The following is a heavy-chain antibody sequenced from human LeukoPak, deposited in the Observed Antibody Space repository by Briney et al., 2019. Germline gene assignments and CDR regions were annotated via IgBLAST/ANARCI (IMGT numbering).Heavy chain of an antibody. Sequence: GGSLRLSCAASGFTFSDYYMSWIRQAPGKGLEWVSYISSSGSTTYYADSVKGRFIISRDNSKNTLYLQMDNLRAEDTALYYCARARDFDYWGQGTLVTVSS. V-gene: IGHV3-11*04. CDR2: ISSSGSTT. CDR3: ARARDFDY. CDR1: GFTFSDYY. J-gene: IGHJ4*02.